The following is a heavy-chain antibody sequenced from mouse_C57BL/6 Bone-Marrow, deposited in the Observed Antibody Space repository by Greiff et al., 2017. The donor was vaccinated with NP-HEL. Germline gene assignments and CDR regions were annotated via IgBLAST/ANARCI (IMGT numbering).Heavy chain of an antibody. CDR1: GYTFTSYW. CDR2: IDPSDSYT. V-gene: IGHV1-59*01. D-gene: IGHD4-1*01. Sequence: QVQLQQPGAELVRPGTSVKLSCKASGYTFTSYWMHWVKQRPGQGLEWIGVIDPSDSYTNYNQKFKGKATLTVDTSSSTAYMQLSSLTSEDSAVYYCARRKAVGTGPFAYWGQGTLVTVSA. J-gene: IGHJ3*01. CDR3: ARRKAVGTGPFAY.